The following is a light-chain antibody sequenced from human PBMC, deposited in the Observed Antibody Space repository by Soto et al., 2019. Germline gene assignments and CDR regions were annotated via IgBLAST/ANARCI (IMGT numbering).Light chain of an antibody. J-gene: IGKJ1*01. Sequence: DIQMTQSPSSLSASVGDRVTITCRASHGIRNDLGWYQQKPGKAPKRLIYAASTMQSGVPSRFSGSESGTEFTLTCSSLQPEDFASYYCLHYDNYPWAFGQGTKGEIK. CDR1: HGIRND. V-gene: IGKV1-17*01. CDR3: LHYDNYPWA. CDR2: AAS.